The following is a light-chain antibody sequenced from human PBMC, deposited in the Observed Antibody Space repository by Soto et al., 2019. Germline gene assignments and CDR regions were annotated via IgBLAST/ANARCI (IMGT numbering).Light chain of an antibody. CDR2: ENN. CDR1: SSNIGAGYE. Sequence: QSVLTQPPSVSEAPGQRVTISCTGSSSNIGAGYEAHWYQQVPGTAPKLLIYENNNRPLGVPDRFSGSKSGTSASLAITGLQAEDEAEYYCQSYDSRLSGYVFGTGTKLTVL. J-gene: IGLJ1*01. V-gene: IGLV1-40*01. CDR3: QSYDSRLSGYV.